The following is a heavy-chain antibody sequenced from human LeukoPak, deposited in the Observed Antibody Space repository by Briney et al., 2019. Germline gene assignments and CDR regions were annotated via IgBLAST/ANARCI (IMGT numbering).Heavy chain of an antibody. Sequence: ASVKVSCKASGYTFTSYYMHWVRQAPGQGLEWMGLINPTGGSTGYAQKFQGRVTMTRDMSTSTDYMELGNLRSDDTAVYFCARGKGNYGDPASFDYWGQGTLVTVSS. J-gene: IGHJ4*02. D-gene: IGHD4-17*01. CDR2: INPTGGST. V-gene: IGHV1-46*01. CDR1: GYTFTSYY. CDR3: ARGKGNYGDPASFDY.